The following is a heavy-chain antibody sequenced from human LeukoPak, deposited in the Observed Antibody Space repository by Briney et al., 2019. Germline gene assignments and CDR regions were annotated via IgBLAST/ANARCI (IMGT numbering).Heavy chain of an antibody. J-gene: IGHJ4*02. V-gene: IGHV3-23*01. D-gene: IGHD3-22*01. Sequence: GGSLRLSCAASGFTFSSCAMSWVRQAPGKGLEWVSAISGSGGSTYYADSVKGRFTISRDNSKNTLYLQMNSLRAEDTAVYYCAKSPKYYYDSSGYYYVGYWGQGTLVTVSS. CDR1: GFTFSSCA. CDR2: ISGSGGST. CDR3: AKSPKYYYDSSGYYYVGY.